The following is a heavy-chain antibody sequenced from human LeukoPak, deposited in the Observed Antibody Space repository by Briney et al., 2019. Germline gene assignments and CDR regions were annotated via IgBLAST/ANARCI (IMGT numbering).Heavy chain of an antibody. J-gene: IGHJ6*02. CDR2: INHSGST. V-gene: IGHV4-34*01. CDR1: GGSFSGYY. D-gene: IGHD2-2*02. CDR3: ARVRAYCSSTSCYTSEHSSPYYYYGMDV. Sequence: SETLSLTCAVYGGSFSGYYWSWIRQPPGKGLEWIGEINHSGSTNYNPSLKSRVTISVDTSKNQFSLKLSSVTAADTAVYYCARVRAYCSSTSCYTSEHSSPYYYYGMDVWGQRTTVTVSS.